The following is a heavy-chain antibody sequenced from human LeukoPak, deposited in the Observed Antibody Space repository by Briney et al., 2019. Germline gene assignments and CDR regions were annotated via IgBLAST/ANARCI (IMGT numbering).Heavy chain of an antibody. CDR3: ARSSVLRFLEWTLPRWFDP. CDR2: MNPNSGNT. V-gene: IGHV1-8*01. J-gene: IGHJ5*02. Sequence: ASVKVSCKASGYTFTSYDINWVRQATGQGLAWMGWMNPNSGNTGYAQKFQGRVTMTRNTSISTAYMELSSLRSEDTAVYYCARSSVLRFLEWTLPRWFDPWGQGTLVTVSS. CDR1: GYTFTSYD. D-gene: IGHD3-3*01.